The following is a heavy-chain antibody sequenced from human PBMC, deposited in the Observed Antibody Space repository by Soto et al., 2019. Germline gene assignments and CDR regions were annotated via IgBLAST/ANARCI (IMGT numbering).Heavy chain of an antibody. V-gene: IGHV3-33*01. CDR1: GFTFRDYD. Sequence: GGSLRLSCVASGFTFRDYDMHWVRQAPGTRLEWVAVLWRDGSKVYYADSVKGRFTISRDNSKNTLYLEMNSLRVEDTAVYYGARDGTGWTGGDHWGQGTLVTVSS. D-gene: IGHD6-19*01. J-gene: IGHJ4*02. CDR2: LWRDGSKV. CDR3: ARDGTGWTGGDH.